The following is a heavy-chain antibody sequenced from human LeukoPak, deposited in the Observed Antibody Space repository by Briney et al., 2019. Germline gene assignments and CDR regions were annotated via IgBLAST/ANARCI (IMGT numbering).Heavy chain of an antibody. D-gene: IGHD2-8*01. J-gene: IGHJ4*02. CDR2: IIPILGIA. CDR1: GGTFSSYT. V-gene: IGHV1-69*02. Sequence: ASVKVSCKASGGTFSSYTISWVRQAPGQGLEWMGRIIPILGIANYAQKFQGRVTITADKSTSTAYMELSSLRSEDTAVYYCASTYCTNGVCYAGPFDYWGQGTLVTVSS. CDR3: ASTYCTNGVCYAGPFDY.